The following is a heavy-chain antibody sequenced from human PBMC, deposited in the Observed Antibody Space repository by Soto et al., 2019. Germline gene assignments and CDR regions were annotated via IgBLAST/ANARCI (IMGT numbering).Heavy chain of an antibody. Sequence: QVQLQESGPGLVKPSQTLSLTCTVSGGAISSGGYYWSWIRQHPGKSLEWIGYIYYSGSTYYNPSLKSRVTISVDTSKNQFSLKLSSVTAADTAVYYCASTAGIAAAGTNYYFDYWGQGTLVTVSS. D-gene: IGHD6-13*01. CDR1: GGAISSGGYY. CDR2: IYYSGST. J-gene: IGHJ4*02. V-gene: IGHV4-31*03. CDR3: ASTAGIAAAGTNYYFDY.